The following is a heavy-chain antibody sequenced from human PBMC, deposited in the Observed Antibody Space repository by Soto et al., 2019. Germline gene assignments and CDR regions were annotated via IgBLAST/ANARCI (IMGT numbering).Heavy chain of an antibody. CDR1: GGSFSGYY. Sequence: QVQLQQWGAGLLKPSETLSLTCAVYGGSFSGYYWSWIRQPPGKGLEWIGEINHSGSTNYNPSLQSRVTISVATSQNQFSLKLSSVTAADTAVYYCARGHPRTYSSSWYYYYYGMDVWGQGTTVTVSS. CDR2: INHSGST. V-gene: IGHV4-34*01. CDR3: ARGHPRTYSSSWYYYYYGMDV. D-gene: IGHD6-13*01. J-gene: IGHJ6*02.